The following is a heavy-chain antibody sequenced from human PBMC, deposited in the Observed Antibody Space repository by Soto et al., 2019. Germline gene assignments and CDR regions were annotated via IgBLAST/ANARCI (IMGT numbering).Heavy chain of an antibody. D-gene: IGHD3-3*01. Sequence: ASVKVSCKASGYTFTSYYMHWVRQSPGQGLEWMGIINPSGGSPSSAQKFQGRVTITRDTSTSTVYMELSSLRSEDTAVYYCARDYDFWSGSPARPYYYYYGMDVWGQGTTVT. V-gene: IGHV1-46*01. CDR3: ARDYDFWSGSPARPYYYYYGMDV. J-gene: IGHJ6*02. CDR2: INPSGGSP. CDR1: GYTFTSYY.